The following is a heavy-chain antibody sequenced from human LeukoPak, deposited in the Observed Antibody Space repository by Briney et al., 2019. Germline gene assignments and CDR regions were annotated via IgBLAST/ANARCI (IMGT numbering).Heavy chain of an antibody. CDR2: IRGDGIVT. V-gene: IGHV3-74*01. CDR1: EFTFSNYW. J-gene: IGHJ2*01. Sequence: HPGGSLRLSCVASEFTFSNYWIHWVRHAPGKGLVWVSRIRGDGIVTNYADSVEGRFTVSRDNAKNTVHLQMNSLRDDDTAVYYCARASPADFNLWGRGTLVTVSS. CDR3: ARASPADFNL.